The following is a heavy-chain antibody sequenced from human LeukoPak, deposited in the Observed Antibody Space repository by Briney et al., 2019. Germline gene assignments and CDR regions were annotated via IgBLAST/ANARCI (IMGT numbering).Heavy chain of an antibody. CDR3: ARAAYSNTWYSRYFDL. Sequence: GGSLRLSCAASGFTFRSYDMHWVRQAPGKGLEWVSGIGTNGEIYYTGSVKCRITIFRENAKNSLYLQMNRLRAGDTAVYYCARAAYSNTWYSRYFDLWARGTVATVSS. V-gene: IGHV3-13*01. J-gene: IGHJ2*01. D-gene: IGHD6-13*01. CDR1: GFTFRSYD. CDR2: IGTNGEI.